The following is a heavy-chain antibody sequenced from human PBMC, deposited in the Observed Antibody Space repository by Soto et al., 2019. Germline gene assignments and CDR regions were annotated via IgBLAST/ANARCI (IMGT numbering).Heavy chain of an antibody. CDR2: IIPMFDTT. CDR1: GGSFSSDA. Sequence: QVHLVQSGPEVREPGSSVKVSCKASGGSFSSDAITWVRQAPGQGLEWIGEIIPMFDTTNYAPEFQGRVTITADTATTTVYMEVNRLTPDDTAVHYCAREVVTETTLGYFDFWGQGALVTVSS. J-gene: IGHJ4*02. D-gene: IGHD2-21*02. CDR3: AREVVTETTLGYFDF. V-gene: IGHV1-69*06.